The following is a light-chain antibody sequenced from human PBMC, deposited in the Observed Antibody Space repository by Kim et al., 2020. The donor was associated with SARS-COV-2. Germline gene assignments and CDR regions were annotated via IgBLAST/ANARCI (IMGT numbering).Light chain of an antibody. CDR3: QQSYSTPLT. Sequence: ASVRDKVTITCRASQSISSYLNWYQQKPGKAPKLLIYAASSLQSGVPSRFSGSGSGTDFTLTISSLQPEDFATYYCQQSYSTPLTFGGGTKVEIK. V-gene: IGKV1-39*01. CDR2: AAS. J-gene: IGKJ4*01. CDR1: QSISSY.